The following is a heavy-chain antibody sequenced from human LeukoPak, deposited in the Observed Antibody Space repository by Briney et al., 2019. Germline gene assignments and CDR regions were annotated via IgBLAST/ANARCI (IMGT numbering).Heavy chain of an antibody. J-gene: IGHJ5*01. Sequence: SETLSLTCGVSGYSISSGYYWGWIRQPPGKGVEWIGNMYHSGSTDYNPSLKSRVTISIDTSKNQFSLNLRSVTAADTAVYYCARHKSYCTTSTCYYIDSWGQGTLVTVSS. V-gene: IGHV4-38-2*01. CDR2: MYHSGST. D-gene: IGHD2-2*01. CDR3: ARHKSYCTTSTCYYIDS. CDR1: GYSISSGYY.